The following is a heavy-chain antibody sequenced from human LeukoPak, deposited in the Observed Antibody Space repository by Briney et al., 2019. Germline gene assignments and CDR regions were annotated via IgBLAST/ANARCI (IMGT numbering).Heavy chain of an antibody. CDR3: ARAGSSGWYVFDN. CDR2: IYASGST. V-gene: IGHV4-4*07. Sequence: PSETLSLTCTVSGGSISNYYWSWIRQPAGKGLEWIGRIYASGSTNYNPSLKSRVTMSVDTSKNQLSLKLSSVTAAETAVYYCARAGSSGWYVFDNWGQGNVVTASS. D-gene: IGHD6-19*01. J-gene: IGHJ4*02. CDR1: GGSISNYY.